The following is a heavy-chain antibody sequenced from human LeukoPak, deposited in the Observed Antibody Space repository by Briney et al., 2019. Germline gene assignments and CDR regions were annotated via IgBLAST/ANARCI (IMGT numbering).Heavy chain of an antibody. V-gene: IGHV3-11*01. CDR1: GFTFSDYY. CDR2: ISSSGSTI. Sequence: PGGSLRLSCAASGFTFSDYYMSWIRQAPGKGLEWVSYISSSGSTIYYADSVKGRFTISRDNAKNSLYLQMNSLRAEDTAVYYCARDETGSGSYYPYYYYGMDVWGQGTTVTVSS. J-gene: IGHJ6*02. D-gene: IGHD3-10*01. CDR3: ARDETGSGSYYPYYYYGMDV.